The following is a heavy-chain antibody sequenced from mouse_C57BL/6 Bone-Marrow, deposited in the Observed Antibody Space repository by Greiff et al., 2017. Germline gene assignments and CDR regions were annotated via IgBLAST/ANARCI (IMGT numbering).Heavy chain of an antibody. D-gene: IGHD1-1*01. Sequence: QVQLKESGPGLVQPSQSLSITCTVSGFSLTSYGVHWVRQSPGKGLEWLGVIWSGGSTDYNAAFISRLSISKDNSKSKVFFKMNSLQADDTAIYYCASQAYYYGSRGGAMDYWGQGTSVTVSA. J-gene: IGHJ4*01. V-gene: IGHV2-2*01. CDR3: ASQAYYYGSRGGAMDY. CDR1: GFSLTSYG. CDR2: IWSGGST.